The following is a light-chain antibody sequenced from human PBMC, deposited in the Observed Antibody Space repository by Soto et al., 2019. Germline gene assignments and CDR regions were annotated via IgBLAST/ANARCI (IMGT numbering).Light chain of an antibody. CDR3: QQSYAVPYI. V-gene: IGKV1-39*01. Sequence: DIQMTQSPASLSASVGDRVSITCRASQTIYTYLNWYQQVPGRAPKLLIFSTYKLETGVPSRFTGGGSRTDFTLTINSLRPEDFATYYCQQSYAVPYIFGQGTKVEMK. CDR1: QTIYTY. J-gene: IGKJ2*01. CDR2: STY.